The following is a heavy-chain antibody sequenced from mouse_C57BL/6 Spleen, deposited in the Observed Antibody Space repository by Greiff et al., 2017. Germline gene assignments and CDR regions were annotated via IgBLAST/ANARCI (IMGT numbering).Heavy chain of an antibody. Sequence: VQLQQPGAELVKPGASVKLSCKASGYTFTSYWMQWVKQRPGQGLEWIGEIDPSDSYTNYNQKFKGKATLTVDTSSSSAHMHLSSLTSEAFAVYYCARGNGYFDYWGQGTTLTVSS. D-gene: IGHD1-1*02. CDR3: ARGNGYFDY. CDR1: GYTFTSYW. J-gene: IGHJ2*01. CDR2: IDPSDSYT. V-gene: IGHV1-50*01.